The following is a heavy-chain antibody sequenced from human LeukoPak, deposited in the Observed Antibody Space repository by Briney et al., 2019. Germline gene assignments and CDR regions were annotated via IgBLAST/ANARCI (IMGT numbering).Heavy chain of an antibody. CDR3: ARASGSYWWFDS. CDR2: VNPSGDT. J-gene: IGHJ5*01. Sequence: ASVKVSCKASGYTFTGYYLHWVRQAPGQGLEWMGCVNPSGDTNYAQKFQGSVTMTRDTSISTVYMELSRLRSDDTAVYYCARASGSYWWFDSWGQGTLVTVSS. CDR1: GYTFTGYY. D-gene: IGHD1-26*01. V-gene: IGHV1-2*02.